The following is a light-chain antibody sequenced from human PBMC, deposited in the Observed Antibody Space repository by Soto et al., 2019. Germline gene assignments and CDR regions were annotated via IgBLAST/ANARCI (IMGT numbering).Light chain of an antibody. V-gene: IGKV3-15*01. CDR3: QQYNKWAQT. CDR2: TAS. Sequence: EVVMTQSPATLSVSPGERATLSCRASQSVGSNLAWYQQKPGQAPRLLIYTASTRATGIPAKFSASGSGTEFTLTISSLQSEDFAVYYCQQYNKWAQTFGQGTKVEVK. CDR1: QSVGSN. J-gene: IGKJ1*01.